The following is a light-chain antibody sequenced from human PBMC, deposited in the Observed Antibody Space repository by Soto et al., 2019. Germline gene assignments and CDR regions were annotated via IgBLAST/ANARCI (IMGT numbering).Light chain of an antibody. J-gene: IGKJ4*01. CDR3: QQYYSIPLT. CDR2: WAS. Sequence: EILMTQTQNSLALSLGERATINCKSSQSVLYIANNKNYLAWYQQKPGQPPKLLIYWASTRESGVPDRFSGSGSGTDFTLTISSMQAEAVAVYYCQQYYSIPLTFGGGTKVDIK. CDR1: QSVLYIANNKNY. V-gene: IGKV4-1*01.